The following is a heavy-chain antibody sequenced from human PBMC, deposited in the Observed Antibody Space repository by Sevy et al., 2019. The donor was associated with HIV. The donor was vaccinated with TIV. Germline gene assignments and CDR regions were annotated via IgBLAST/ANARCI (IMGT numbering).Heavy chain of an antibody. CDR1: GFTFSDYY. CDR2: ISSSVSTI. J-gene: IGHJ6*02. V-gene: IGHV3-11*01. D-gene: IGHD2-2*01. CDR3: ARDFIGVVVPAATPKPYYYYGMDV. Sequence: GGSLRLSCAASGFTFSDYYMSWIRQAPGKGLEWVSYISSSVSTIYYADSVKGRFTISRDNAKNSLYLQMNSLRAEDTAVYYCARDFIGVVVPAATPKPYYYYGMDVWGQGTTVTVSS.